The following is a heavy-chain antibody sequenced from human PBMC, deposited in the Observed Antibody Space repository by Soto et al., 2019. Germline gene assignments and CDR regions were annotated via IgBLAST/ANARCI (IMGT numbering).Heavy chain of an antibody. CDR3: ARDPTNYDFWSGYRTPGYWYYYGMDV. J-gene: IGHJ6*02. CDR2: ISYDGSNK. Sequence: GGSLRLSCAASGFTFSSYAMHWVRQAPGKGLEWVAVISYDGSNKYYADSVKGRFTISRDNSKNTLYLQMNSLRAEDTAVYYCARDPTNYDFWSGYRTPGYWYYYGMDVWGQGTAVTVSS. CDR1: GFTFSSYA. V-gene: IGHV3-30-3*01. D-gene: IGHD3-3*01.